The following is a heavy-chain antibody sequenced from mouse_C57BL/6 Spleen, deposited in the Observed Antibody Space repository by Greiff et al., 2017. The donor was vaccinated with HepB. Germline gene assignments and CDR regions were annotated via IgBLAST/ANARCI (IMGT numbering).Heavy chain of an antibody. J-gene: IGHJ2*01. D-gene: IGHD2-2*01. CDR2: IHPNSGST. Sequence: QVQLQQSGAELVKPGASVKLSCKASGYTFTSYWMHWVKQRPGQGLEWIGMIHPNSGSTNYNEKFKSKATLTVDKSSSTAYMQLSSLTSEDSAVYYCARRVTTNYFDYWGQGTTLTVSS. CDR1: GYTFTSYW. V-gene: IGHV1-64*01. CDR3: ARRVTTNYFDY.